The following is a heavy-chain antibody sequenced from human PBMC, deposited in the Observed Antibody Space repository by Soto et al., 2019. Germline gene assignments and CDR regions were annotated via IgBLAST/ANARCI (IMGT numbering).Heavy chain of an antibody. J-gene: IGHJ4*02. V-gene: IGHV1-46*01. CDR2: INPSSGAT. CDR1: GYNFIAYY. CDR3: AKYCGGDCRHFDA. D-gene: IGHD2-21*02. Sequence: QVQLVQSGAEVTKPGSSVKLSCKASGYNFIAYYIYWVRQAPGQGPEWMGMINPSSGATNYAQKFQGRVTVTRDTSTSTAYLELSSLRSEDAAVYYCAKYCGGDCRHFDAWGQGTLVTVSS.